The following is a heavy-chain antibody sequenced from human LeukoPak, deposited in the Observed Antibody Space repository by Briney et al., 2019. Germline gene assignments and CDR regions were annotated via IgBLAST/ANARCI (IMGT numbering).Heavy chain of an antibody. CDR2: IYHSGST. D-gene: IGHD1-26*01. J-gene: IGHJ3*02. CDR3: ARVRVGAMNAFDI. CDR1: GGSISSYY. Sequence: PSETLSLTCTVSGGSISSYYWSWIRQPPGKGLEWIGSIYHSGSTYYNPSLKSRVTISVDTSKNQFSLKLSSVTAADTAVYYCARVRVGAMNAFDIWGQGTMVTVSS. V-gene: IGHV4-59*08.